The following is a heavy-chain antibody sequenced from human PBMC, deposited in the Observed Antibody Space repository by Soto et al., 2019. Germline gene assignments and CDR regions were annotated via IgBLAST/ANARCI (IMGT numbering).Heavy chain of an antibody. CDR1: GFTFTRYS. CDR2: ISSTTNYI. J-gene: IGHJ4*02. Sequence: PGGSLRLSCAASGFTFTRYSMNWVRQAPGKGLEWVSSISSTTNYIYYGDSMKGRFTISRDNAKNSLYLEMNSLRAEDTAVYYCARESEDLTSNFDYWGQGTLVTVSS. V-gene: IGHV3-21*06. CDR3: ARESEDLTSNFDY.